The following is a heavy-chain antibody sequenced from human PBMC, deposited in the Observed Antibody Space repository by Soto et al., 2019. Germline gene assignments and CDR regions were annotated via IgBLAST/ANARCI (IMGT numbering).Heavy chain of an antibody. Sequence: QVQLVQSGAEVKKPGASMKVSCKASGYTFTSYDINWVRQVTGQGLEWMGWMNPNSDNTGYAQKFQGRVTMTRSASISTAYMELSSLRSEDTAVYFCARATEACTSASCYNFWGQGTLVTVSS. CDR1: GYTFTSYD. D-gene: IGHD2-2*02. V-gene: IGHV1-8*01. CDR2: MNPNSDNT. CDR3: ARATEACTSASCYNF. J-gene: IGHJ4*02.